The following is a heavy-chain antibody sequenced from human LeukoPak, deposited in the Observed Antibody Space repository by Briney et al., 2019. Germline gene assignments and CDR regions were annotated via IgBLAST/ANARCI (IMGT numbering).Heavy chain of an antibody. D-gene: IGHD6-6*01. J-gene: IGHJ6*02. V-gene: IGHV1-18*01. CDR2: ISAYNGNT. CDR3: ARDSSLGSSSSTPYYGMDV. Sequence: ASVKVSCKASGYTFTSYGISWVRQAPGQGLEWMGWISAYNGNTNYAQKLQGRVTMTTDTSTSTAYMELRSLRSDDTAVYHCARDSSLGSSSSTPYYGMDVWGQGTTVTVSS. CDR1: GYTFTSYG.